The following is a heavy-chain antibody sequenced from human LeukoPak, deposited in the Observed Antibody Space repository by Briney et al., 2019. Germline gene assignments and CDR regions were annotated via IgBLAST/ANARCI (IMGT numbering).Heavy chain of an antibody. V-gene: IGHV4-4*07. D-gene: IGHD3-3*01. Sequence: SETLSLTCTVSGGSISSYYWSWIRQPAGKGLEWIGRIYTSGSTNYNPSLKSRVTMSVDTSKNQFSLKLSSVTAADTAVYYCARGRKYDFWSGYWFDPWGQGTLVTVSS. J-gene: IGHJ5*02. CDR3: ARGRKYDFWSGYWFDP. CDR2: IYTSGST. CDR1: GGSISSYY.